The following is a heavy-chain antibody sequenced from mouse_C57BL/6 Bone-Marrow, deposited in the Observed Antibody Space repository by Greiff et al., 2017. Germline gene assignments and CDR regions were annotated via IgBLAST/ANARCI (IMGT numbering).Heavy chain of an antibody. CDR3: ARPYYSNYWYCDV. J-gene: IGHJ1*03. CDR1: GYSFTRYW. CDR2: IYPGSGST. V-gene: IGHV1-55*01. Sequence: VQLQQPGAELVKPGASVKMSCKASGYSFTRYWITWVKQRTGQGLEWIGDIYPGSGSTNYNEKFKSKATLTVDASSSTAYMQLSRLTSEDSAVYYCARPYYSNYWYCDVWRTGTTVTVSS. D-gene: IGHD2-5*01.